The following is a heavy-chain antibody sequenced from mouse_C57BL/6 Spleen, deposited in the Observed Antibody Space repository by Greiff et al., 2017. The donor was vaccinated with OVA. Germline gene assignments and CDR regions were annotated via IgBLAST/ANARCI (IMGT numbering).Heavy chain of an antibody. CDR2: INPNNGGT. J-gene: IGHJ1*03. D-gene: IGHD4-1*01. CDR3: ARDTGGYFDV. Sequence: EVKLMESGPELVKPGASVKMSCKASGYTFTDYNMHWVKQSHGKSLEWIGYINPNNGGTSYNQKFKGKATLTVNKSSSTAYMELRSLTSEDSAVYYCARDTGGYFDVWGTGTTVTVSS. CDR1: GYTFTDYN. V-gene: IGHV1-22*01.